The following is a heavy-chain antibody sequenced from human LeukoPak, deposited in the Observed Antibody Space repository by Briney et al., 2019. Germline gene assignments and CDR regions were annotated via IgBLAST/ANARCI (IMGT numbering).Heavy chain of an antibody. CDR2: IYTSGSP. CDR3: ARAKVVGATKGAFDI. J-gene: IGHJ3*02. D-gene: IGHD1-26*01. Sequence: PSQTLSLTCTGSGGSISSYYWSWIRQPAGKGLEWVGRIYTSGSPNYNPSLKSRVTMSVDTSKNQFSLKLSSVTAADTAVYYCARAKVVGATKGAFDIWGQGTMVTVSS. V-gene: IGHV4-4*07. CDR1: GGSISSYY.